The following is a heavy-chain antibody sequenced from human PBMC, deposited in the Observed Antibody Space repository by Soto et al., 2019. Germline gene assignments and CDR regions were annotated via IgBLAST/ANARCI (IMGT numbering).Heavy chain of an antibody. J-gene: IGHJ6*02. V-gene: IGHV3-30*18. CDR2: ISYDGSNK. Sequence: QVQLVESGGGVVQPGRSLRLSCAASGFTFSSYGMHWVRQAPGKGLEGVAVISYDGSNKYYADSVKGRFTISRDNSKNTLYLQMNSLRAEDTAVYYCAKGDGDYGMDVWGQGTTVTVSS. CDR3: AKGDGDYGMDV. CDR1: GFTFSSYG. D-gene: IGHD4-17*01.